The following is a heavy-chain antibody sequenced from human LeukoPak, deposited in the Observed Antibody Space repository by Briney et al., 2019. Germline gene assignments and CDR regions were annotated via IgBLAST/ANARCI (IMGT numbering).Heavy chain of an antibody. CDR1: GFTFNNYA. CDR3: ARDYADYVGYFFFDY. CDR2: ISGGGETT. D-gene: IGHD4-17*01. Sequence: PGGSLRLSCAASGFTFNNYAMNWFRQAPGKGLDWVASISGGGETTYYADSVKGRFTISRDNSQNTLYLQMKSLRAEDTAVYYCARDYADYVGYFFFDYWGQGTLVTVPS. J-gene: IGHJ4*02. V-gene: IGHV3-23*01.